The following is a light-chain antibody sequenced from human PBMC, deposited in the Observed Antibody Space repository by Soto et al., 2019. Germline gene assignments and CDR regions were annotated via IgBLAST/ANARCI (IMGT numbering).Light chain of an antibody. Sequence: DIQMTQSPSTLSASVGDRVTITCRASQSISSWLAWYQQKPGKAPKLLIYDASSLESGVQSRFSGSGSGTEFTLTIRSLQPDDFATYYCKQYNSYPVTFGQGTKVDIK. J-gene: IGKJ1*01. V-gene: IGKV1-5*01. CDR3: KQYNSYPVT. CDR1: QSISSW. CDR2: DAS.